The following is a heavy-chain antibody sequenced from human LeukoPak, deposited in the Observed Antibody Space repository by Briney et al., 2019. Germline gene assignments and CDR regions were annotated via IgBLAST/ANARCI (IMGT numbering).Heavy chain of an antibody. CDR2: ISSSSSSYK. D-gene: IGHD6-13*01. Sequence: GGSLRLSCAASGFNFRSYWMTWVRQAPGKGLEWVSSISSSSSSYKYYADSVKGRFTVSRDNAKNSLYLQMNSLRVDDTALYYCAKRATAGGFDSWGQGTLVTVSS. CDR1: GFNFRSYW. V-gene: IGHV3-21*04. CDR3: AKRATAGGFDS. J-gene: IGHJ4*02.